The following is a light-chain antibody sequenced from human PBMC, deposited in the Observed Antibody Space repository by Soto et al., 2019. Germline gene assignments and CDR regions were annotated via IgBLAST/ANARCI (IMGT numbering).Light chain of an antibody. V-gene: IGKV1-9*01. CDR3: QQLNSYQWT. Sequence: DIQLTQSPSFLSASAGDRVTITCRASQGIFSYVAWYQQKPGKAPKLLIYAASTLQSGVPSRFSGSGSGTDFTLTISSLQHDDSDPYYSQQLNSYQWTFGRGTKVDTK. CDR1: QGIFSY. CDR2: AAS. J-gene: IGKJ1*01.